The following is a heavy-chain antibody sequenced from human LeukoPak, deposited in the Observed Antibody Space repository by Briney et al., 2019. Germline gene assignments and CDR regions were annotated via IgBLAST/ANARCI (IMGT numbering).Heavy chain of an antibody. CDR3: ARGSSGYYSPGWDI. CDR1: GFTFSSYS. Sequence: GGSLRRSCAASGFTFSSYSMNWVRQAPGKGLEWVSYISSSSSTIYYADSVKGRFTISRDNAKNSLYLQMNSLRAEDTAVYYCARGSSGYYSPGWDIWGQGTVVTVSS. CDR2: ISSSSSTI. V-gene: IGHV3-48*01. J-gene: IGHJ3*02. D-gene: IGHD3-22*01.